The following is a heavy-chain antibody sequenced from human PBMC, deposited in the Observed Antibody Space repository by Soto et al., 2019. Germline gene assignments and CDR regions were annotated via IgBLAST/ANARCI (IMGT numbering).Heavy chain of an antibody. D-gene: IGHD1-26*01. CDR3: AKSPLTWEPSS. V-gene: IGHV1-18*01. J-gene: IGHJ4*02. CDR1: GYTFSTDG. Sequence: ASVKVSCKASGYTFSTDGISWLRQAPGQGLEWMGWISGYNGNTKYAQKFQGRVTMTTDTSTSTAYLDLNSLRAEDTAVYYCAKSPLTWEPSSWGQGTLVTVSS. CDR2: ISGYNGNT.